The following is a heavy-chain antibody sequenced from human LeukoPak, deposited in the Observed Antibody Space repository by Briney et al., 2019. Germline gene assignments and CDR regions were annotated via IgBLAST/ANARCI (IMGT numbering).Heavy chain of an antibody. CDR2: INSDGTDT. Sequence: GGSLRLSCAASGFTFSSYWMHWVRQAPGKGLVWLSCINSDGTDTHYADSVKGRFTISRDNAKSTLYLQMNSLRAEDTAVYYCAIPYSGSFYSYWGQGILVTVSS. CDR3: AIPYSGSFYSY. CDR1: GFTFSSYW. J-gene: IGHJ4*02. V-gene: IGHV3-74*01. D-gene: IGHD1-26*01.